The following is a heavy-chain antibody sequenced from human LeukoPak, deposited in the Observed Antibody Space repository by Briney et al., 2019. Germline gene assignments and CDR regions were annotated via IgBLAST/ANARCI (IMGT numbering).Heavy chain of an antibody. CDR1: GYTFTDYY. Sequence: ASVKVSCKASGYTFTDYYTHWVRQAPGQGLEWMGWINPNSGGTNYAQKFQGRVTMTRDTSISTAYMELSSLRSEDTAVYYCARDRGYSYGYNAFDIWGQGQWSPSLQ. CDR3: ARDRGYSYGYNAFDI. D-gene: IGHD5-18*01. V-gene: IGHV1-2*02. J-gene: IGHJ3*02. CDR2: INPNSGGT.